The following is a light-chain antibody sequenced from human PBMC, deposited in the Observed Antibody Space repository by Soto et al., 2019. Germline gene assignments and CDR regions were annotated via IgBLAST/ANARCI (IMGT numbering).Light chain of an antibody. V-gene: IGKV1-39*01. CDR2: GGV. CDR1: QTINIY. CDR3: QQTYRPPLT. J-gene: IGKJ2*01. Sequence: DIQMTQSPSSLSASVGDTVTITCRASQTINIYLSWYQQKPGKAPKRLIYGGVSLKGAVPSRFSGSGSGTDFSLTITDLQPEDFASYYCQQTYRPPLTFGQGTTLDIK.